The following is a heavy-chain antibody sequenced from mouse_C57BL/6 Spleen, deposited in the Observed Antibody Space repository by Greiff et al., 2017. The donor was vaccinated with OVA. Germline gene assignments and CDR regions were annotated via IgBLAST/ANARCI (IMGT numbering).Heavy chain of an antibody. CDR1: GYTFTSYW. J-gene: IGHJ2*01. CDR2: INPSNGGT. CDR3: ARRLVDYDDDGDY. Sequence: QVQLQQPGTELVKPGASVKLSCKASGYTFTSYWMHWVKQRPGQGLEWIGNINPSNGGTNYTEKFKSKATLTVDTSSSTAYMQLSSLTSEDSAVDYWARRLVDYDDDGDYWGKGTTLTVSS. V-gene: IGHV1-53*01. D-gene: IGHD2-4*01.